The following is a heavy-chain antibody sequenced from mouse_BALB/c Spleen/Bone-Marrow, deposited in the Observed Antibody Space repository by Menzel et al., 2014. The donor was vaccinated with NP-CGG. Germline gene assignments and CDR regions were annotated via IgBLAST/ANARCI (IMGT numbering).Heavy chain of an antibody. CDR2: ISSGGSYT. CDR1: GFTFSNYG. J-gene: IGHJ2*01. V-gene: IGHV5-6*01. CDR3: ARQREYDYFDY. D-gene: IGHD5-1*01. Sequence: EVHLVESGGDLVKPGGSLKLSCAASGFTFSNYGMSWVRQTPDKRLEWVATISSGGSYTYYPDSVKGRFTISRDNAKNTLYLQMSTLKSEDTAMYYCARQREYDYFDYWGQGTTLTVSS.